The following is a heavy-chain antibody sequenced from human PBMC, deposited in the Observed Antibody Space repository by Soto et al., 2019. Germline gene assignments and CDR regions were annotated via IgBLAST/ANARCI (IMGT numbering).Heavy chain of an antibody. J-gene: IGHJ4*01. CDR3: TNARCSGEHCFVPDY. CDR1: GFTFSSYT. D-gene: IGHD2-15*01. Sequence: GGSLRLSCAAAGFTFSSYTMAWVRQAPGKGLEWVSSISGSGGSPYYADSVQGRFTISRDNYKNTVSLQMNGLRAEDTATYYCTNARCSGEHCFVPDYWGHGTLVTVSS. CDR2: ISGSGGSP. V-gene: IGHV3-23*01.